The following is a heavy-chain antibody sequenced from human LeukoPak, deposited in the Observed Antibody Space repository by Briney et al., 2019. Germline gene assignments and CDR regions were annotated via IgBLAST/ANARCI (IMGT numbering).Heavy chain of an antibody. CDR3: AKSLLAVGYCSSTSCYENDY. J-gene: IGHJ4*02. D-gene: IGHD2-2*01. CDR1: GGSISSYY. CDR2: ISGCGGST. V-gene: IGHV3-23*01. Sequence: PSETLSLTCTVSGGSISSYYWSWVRQAPGKGLEWVSAISGCGGSTYYADSVKGRFTISRDNSKNTLYLQMSSLRAEDTAVYYCAKSLLAVGYCSSTSCYENDYWGQGTLVTVSS.